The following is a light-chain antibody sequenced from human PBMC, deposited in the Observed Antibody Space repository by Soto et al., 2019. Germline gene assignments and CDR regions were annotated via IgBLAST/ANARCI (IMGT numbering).Light chain of an antibody. J-gene: IGKJ5*01. CDR3: QQYDNLPLI. V-gene: IGKV1-33*01. Sequence: DIQMTPSPSSLSASLGDRVTITLQASQDISNYLNWYQQKLGKAPKLLIYDASNLETGVPSRFSGSGSGTDFTLTISSLQPEDFATYYCQQYDNLPLIFGQGTRLEIK. CDR1: QDISNY. CDR2: DAS.